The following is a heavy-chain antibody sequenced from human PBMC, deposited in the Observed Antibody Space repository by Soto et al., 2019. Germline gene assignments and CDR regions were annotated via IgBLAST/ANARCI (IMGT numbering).Heavy chain of an antibody. CDR3: PRFGSSSWNWFDP. D-gene: IGHD6-6*01. V-gene: IGHV4-31*03. Sequence: QVQLQESGPGLVKPSQTLSLTCTVSGGSISSGGYYWSWIRQHPGKGLEWIGYIYCSGSAYYKPSLESRVTFPEDPSKNQFSLKLRSVTAAGTAVYYCPRFGSSSWNWFDPWGQGTLVTVSS. CDR1: GGSISSGGYY. J-gene: IGHJ5*02. CDR2: IYCSGSA.